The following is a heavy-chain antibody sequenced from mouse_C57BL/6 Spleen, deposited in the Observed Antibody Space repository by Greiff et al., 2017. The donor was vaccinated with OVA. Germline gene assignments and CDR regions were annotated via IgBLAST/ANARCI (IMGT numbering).Heavy chain of an antibody. V-gene: IGHV1-74*01. Sequence: QVQLKQPGAELVKPGASVKVSCKASGYTFTSYWMHWVKQRPGQGLEWIGRIHPSDSDTNYNQKFKGKATLTVDKSSSTAYMQLSSLTSEDSAVYYCAISLTGTRGAMDYWGQGTSVTVSS. D-gene: IGHD4-1*01. CDR2: IHPSDSDT. CDR3: AISLTGTRGAMDY. J-gene: IGHJ4*01. CDR1: GYTFTSYW.